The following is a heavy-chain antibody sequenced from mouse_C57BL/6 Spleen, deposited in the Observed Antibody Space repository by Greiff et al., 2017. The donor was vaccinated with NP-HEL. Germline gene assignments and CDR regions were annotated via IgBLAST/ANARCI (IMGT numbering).Heavy chain of an antibody. CDR3: ARKPNYYGSSYWYFDV. Sequence: QVQLQQPGAELVMPGASVKLSCKASGYTFTSYWMHWVKQRPGQGLEWIGEIDPSDSYTNYNQKFKGKSTLTVDKSSSTAYMQLSSLTSEDSAVYYGARKPNYYGSSYWYFDVWGTGTTVTVSS. CDR1: GYTFTSYW. CDR2: IDPSDSYT. J-gene: IGHJ1*03. D-gene: IGHD1-1*01. V-gene: IGHV1-69*01.